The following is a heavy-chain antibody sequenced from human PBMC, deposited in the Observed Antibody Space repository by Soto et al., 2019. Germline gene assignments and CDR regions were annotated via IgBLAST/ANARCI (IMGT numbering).Heavy chain of an antibody. V-gene: IGHV3-21*01. CDR1: GFTFSSYS. D-gene: IGHD6-13*01. J-gene: IGHJ4*02. CDR2: ISSSSGYI. CDR3: AREAVKDRGAAAGGY. Sequence: EVQLVESGGGLVKPGGSLRLSCAASGFTFSSYSMNWVRQAPGKGLEWVSSISSSSGYIYYADSVKGRFTISRDNAKNSLYLQMNSLRAEDTAVYYCAREAVKDRGAAAGGYWGQGTLVTVSS.